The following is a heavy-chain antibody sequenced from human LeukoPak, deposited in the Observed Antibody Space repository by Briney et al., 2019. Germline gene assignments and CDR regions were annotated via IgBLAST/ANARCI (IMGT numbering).Heavy chain of an antibody. D-gene: IGHD3-22*01. CDR1: GGSISSGGYC. J-gene: IGHJ4*02. Sequence: KPSETLSLTCTVFGGSISSGGYCWSWLRQHPGKGLEWIGYIYYSGSTYYNPSLKSRVTISIDTSKNQFSLKLSSVTAADTAVYYCARDSYYDSSGAFDYWGQGTLVTVSS. CDR2: IYYSGST. CDR3: ARDSYYDSSGAFDY. V-gene: IGHV4-31*03.